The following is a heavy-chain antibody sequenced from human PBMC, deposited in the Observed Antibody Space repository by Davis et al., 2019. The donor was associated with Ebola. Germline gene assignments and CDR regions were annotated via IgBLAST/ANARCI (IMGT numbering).Heavy chain of an antibody. CDR1: GGSISSSSYY. CDR2: IYYSGST. Sequence: MPSETLSLTCTVSGGSISSSSYYWGWIRQPPGKGLEWIGSIYYSGSTYYNPSLKSRVTISVDTSKNQFSLKLSSVTAADTAVYYCARIVAQYYYDSSGYYSAVGYFDYWGQGTLVTVSS. J-gene: IGHJ4*02. D-gene: IGHD3-22*01. V-gene: IGHV4-39*01. CDR3: ARIVAQYYYDSSGYYSAVGYFDY.